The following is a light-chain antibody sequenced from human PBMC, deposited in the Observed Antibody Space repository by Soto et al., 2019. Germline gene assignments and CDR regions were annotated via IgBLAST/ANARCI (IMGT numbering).Light chain of an antibody. Sequence: QSVLTQPASVSGSPGQSITISCTGTSSDVGGYNYVSWYQQHPGKAPKLMIYDVSNRPSGVSDRFSGSKSGNTASLTISGLQAEDEADYHCSSYTTSDTVVFGGGTKLTVL. CDR2: DVS. CDR3: SSYTTSDTVV. V-gene: IGLV2-14*03. J-gene: IGLJ2*01. CDR1: SSDVGGYNY.